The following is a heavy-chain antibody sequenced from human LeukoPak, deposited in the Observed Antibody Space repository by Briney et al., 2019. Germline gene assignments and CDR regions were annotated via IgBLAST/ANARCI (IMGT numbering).Heavy chain of an antibody. Sequence: SVKVSCKASGGTFSSYAISWVRQAPGQGLERMGRIIPIFGTANYAQKFQGRVTITTDESTSTAYMELSSLRSEDTAVYYCARDDYDSSGPADYWGQGTLVTVSS. V-gene: IGHV1-69*05. D-gene: IGHD3-22*01. CDR1: GGTFSSYA. CDR3: ARDDYDSSGPADY. J-gene: IGHJ4*02. CDR2: IIPIFGTA.